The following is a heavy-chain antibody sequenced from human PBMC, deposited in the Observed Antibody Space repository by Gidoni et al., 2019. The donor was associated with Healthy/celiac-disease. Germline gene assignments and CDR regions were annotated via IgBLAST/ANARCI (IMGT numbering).Heavy chain of an antibody. V-gene: IGHV4-39*01. D-gene: IGHD3-3*01. CDR1: GGSISSSSYY. CDR2: IYYSGST. CDR3: ASEIFGVVIKYDDAFDI. Sequence: QLQLQESGTGLVKPSETLSLTCTVSGGSISSSSYYWGWVRQPPGKGLEWIGSIYYSGSTYYNPSLKSRVTISVDTSKNQFSLKLSSVTAADTAVYYCASEIFGVVIKYDDAFDIWGQRTMVTVSS. J-gene: IGHJ3*02.